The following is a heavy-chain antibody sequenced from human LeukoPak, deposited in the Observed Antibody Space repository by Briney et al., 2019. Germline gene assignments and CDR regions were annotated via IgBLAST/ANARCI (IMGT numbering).Heavy chain of an antibody. CDR1: GFTFSNYA. D-gene: IGHD2-2*02. Sequence: GGSLRLSCAASGFTFSNYAMHWVRQAPDKGLEWVAVISFAGNGEFYADSVKGRFTISRDNSKNTLYLQMNSLRPEYTAMYYCAKDEVGRYCSSTSCYSRFDYWGQGTLVTVSS. CDR3: AKDEVGRYCSSTSCYSRFDY. J-gene: IGHJ4*02. V-gene: IGHV3-30*18. CDR2: ISFAGNGE.